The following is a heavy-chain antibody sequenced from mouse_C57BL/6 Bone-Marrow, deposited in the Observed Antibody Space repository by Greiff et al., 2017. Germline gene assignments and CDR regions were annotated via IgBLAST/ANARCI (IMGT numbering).Heavy chain of an antibody. V-gene: IGHV1-80*01. CDR1: GYAFSSSW. CDR3: ARWGYYCWYFDV. CDR2: IYPGDGDT. J-gene: IGHJ1*03. Sequence: QVQLQQSGAELVKPGASVKISCKASGYAFSSSWMNWVKQGPGRGLEWIGQIYPGDGDTNYNGKFKGKATLTADKSSSTAYMQLSSLTSEDSAVYFCARWGYYCWYFDVWGTGTTVTVSS. D-gene: IGHD1-1*01.